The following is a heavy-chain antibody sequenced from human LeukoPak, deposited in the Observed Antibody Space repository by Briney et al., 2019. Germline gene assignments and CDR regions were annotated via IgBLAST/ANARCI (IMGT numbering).Heavy chain of an antibody. Sequence: GGSLRLSCAVSGFTFNIYTMTWVRQAPGKGLEWVSSIGSSSRYIYYADSVKVRFTISRDNDKNSVYLQMNSLRAEDTAVYYCARDCSSSAFDIWGQGTMVTVSS. J-gene: IGHJ3*02. CDR2: IGSSSRYI. CDR1: GFTFNIYT. V-gene: IGHV3-21*01. CDR3: ARDCSSSAFDI. D-gene: IGHD2-15*01.